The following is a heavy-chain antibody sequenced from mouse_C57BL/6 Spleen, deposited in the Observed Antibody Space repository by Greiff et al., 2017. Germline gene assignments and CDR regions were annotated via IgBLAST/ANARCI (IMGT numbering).Heavy chain of an antibody. CDR1: GFTFTDYY. CDR3: ARYERDWYFDV. Sequence: DVKLVESGGGLVQPGGSLSLSCAASGFTFTDYYMSWVRQPPGKALEWLGFIRNKANGYTTEYSASVKGRFTISRDNSQSILYLQMNALRAEDSATYYCARYERDWYFDVWGTGTTVTVSS. J-gene: IGHJ1*03. V-gene: IGHV7-3*01. CDR2: IRNKANGYTT.